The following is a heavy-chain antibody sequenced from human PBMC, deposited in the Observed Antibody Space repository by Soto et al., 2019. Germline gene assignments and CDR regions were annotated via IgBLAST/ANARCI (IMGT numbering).Heavy chain of an antibody. CDR3: ARGLRGYSYGSPFDY. V-gene: IGHV4-31*03. CDR1: GGSISSGDYY. Sequence: QVQLQESGPGLVKPSQTLSLTCTVSGGSISSGDYYCNWIRQHPGKVLEWIGYIYYSGSTYYNPSLKSRVTISVYTSKNQFSLNLNSVTAADTAVYYCARGLRGYSYGSPFDYWGQGALVTVSS. D-gene: IGHD5-18*01. J-gene: IGHJ4*02. CDR2: IYYSGST.